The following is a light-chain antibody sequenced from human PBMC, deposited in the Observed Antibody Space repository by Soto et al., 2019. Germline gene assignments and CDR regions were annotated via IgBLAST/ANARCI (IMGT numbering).Light chain of an antibody. CDR1: NIGSKS. V-gene: IGLV3-21*04. CDR3: QVWDRSSDHVV. Sequence: SYELTQPPSVSVAPGKTAMITCGGDNIGSKSVHWYQQKPGQAPVVVINYNSDRPSGIPDRFSGSNSGSTATLTITRVEAGDEADYYCQVWDRSSDHVVFGGGTKGTVL. J-gene: IGLJ2*01. CDR2: YNS.